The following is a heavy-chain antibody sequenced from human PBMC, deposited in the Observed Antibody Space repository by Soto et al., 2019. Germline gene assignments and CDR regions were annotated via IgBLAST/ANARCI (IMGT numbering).Heavy chain of an antibody. CDR1: GGSISSSNW. Sequence: SETLSLTCAVSGGSISSSNWWSWVRQPPGKGLEWIGEIYHSGSTNYNPSLKSRVTISVDKSKNQFSLKLSSVTAADTAVYYCAYIRRSGHLYYYMDVWGKGTTVTVSS. CDR2: IYHSGST. D-gene: IGHD3-3*01. J-gene: IGHJ6*03. CDR3: AYIRRSGHLYYYMDV. V-gene: IGHV4-4*02.